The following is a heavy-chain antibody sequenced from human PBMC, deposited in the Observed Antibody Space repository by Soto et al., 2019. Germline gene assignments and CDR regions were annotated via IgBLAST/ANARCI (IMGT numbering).Heavy chain of an antibody. D-gene: IGHD1-1*01. V-gene: IGHV3-74*01. CDR3: ARGPRVSSTGTGAH. J-gene: IGHJ4*02. CDR2: ISDDGSTA. Sequence: GGSLRLSCAASGFTFSAYWMHWVRQVPGKGLTWVSRISDDGSTATYADSVKGRFIISRDNAKNTLYLEMNTLRADDSGLYYCARGPRVSSTGTGAHWGRGTLVTVSS. CDR1: GFTFSAYW.